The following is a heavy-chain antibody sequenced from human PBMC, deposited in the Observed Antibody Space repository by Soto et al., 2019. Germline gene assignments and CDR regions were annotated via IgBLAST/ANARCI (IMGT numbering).Heavy chain of an antibody. Sequence: QVQLVESGGGLVKPGGSLRLSCAASGFTFSDYYMSWIRQAPGKGLEWVSYISSSGSTIYYADSVKGRFTIFKDNDKNSQYLQMNSLRAEDTAVYYCARSRHGVAAASVYWGQGTLVTVSS. CDR3: ARSRHGVAAASVY. D-gene: IGHD6-13*01. CDR1: GFTFSDYY. CDR2: ISSSGSTI. J-gene: IGHJ4*02. V-gene: IGHV3-11*01.